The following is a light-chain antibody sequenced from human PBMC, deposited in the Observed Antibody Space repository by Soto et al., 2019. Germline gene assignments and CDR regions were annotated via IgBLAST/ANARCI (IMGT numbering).Light chain of an antibody. CDR1: SSNIGANYD. CDR3: KSYDNSLSGPVV. V-gene: IGLV1-40*01. J-gene: IGLJ3*02. Sequence: QSVLTQPPSVSGAPGQRVTISCTGNSSNIGANYDVHWYQVLPGTAPKLLIYANTNRPSGVPDRFSGSKSGTSASRAITGLQAEDKAEYYCKSYDNSLSGPVVFGGGTKLTVL. CDR2: ANT.